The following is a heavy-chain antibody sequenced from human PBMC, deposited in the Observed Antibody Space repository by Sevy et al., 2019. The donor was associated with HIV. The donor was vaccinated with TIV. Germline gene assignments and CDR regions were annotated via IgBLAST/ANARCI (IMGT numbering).Heavy chain of an antibody. CDR2: IYYSGST. D-gene: IGHD4-17*01. Sequence: SETLSLTCTVSGGSISSYYWSWIRQPPGKGLEWIGYIYYSGSTNYNPSLKSRVTISVDTSKNQFSLKLSSVTAADTAVYYCARTAGTTRSYYYYGMDVWGQGTTVTVSS. CDR1: GGSISSYY. V-gene: IGHV4-59*13. J-gene: IGHJ6*02. CDR3: ARTAGTTRSYYYYGMDV.